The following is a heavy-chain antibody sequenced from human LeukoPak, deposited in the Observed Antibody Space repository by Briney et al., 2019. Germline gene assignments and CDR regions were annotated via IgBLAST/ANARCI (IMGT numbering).Heavy chain of an antibody. CDR2: IHPSGTM. J-gene: IGHJ4*02. Sequence: SETLSLTCVVSGFSTSSGYYWGWIRPPPGKGLEWIGNIHPSGTMFHNSSLNSRVTMSIDTSKNQFSLKLSSVTAADTAVYYCAREAERRVVNWGQGTLVTVSS. CDR3: AREAERRVVN. V-gene: IGHV4-38-2*02. D-gene: IGHD1-1*01. CDR1: GFSTSSGYY.